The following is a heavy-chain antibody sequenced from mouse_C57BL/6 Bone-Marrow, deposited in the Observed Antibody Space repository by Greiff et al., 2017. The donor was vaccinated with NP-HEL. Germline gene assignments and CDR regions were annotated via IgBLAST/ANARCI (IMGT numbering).Heavy chain of an antibody. Sequence: QVQLKQSGPGLVQPSQSLSITCTVSGFSLTSYGVHWVRQSPGKGLEWLGVIWSGGSTDYNAAFISRLRISKDNSKSQVFFKMNSLQADDTAIYYCARLDYGSSYAYYYAMDYWGQGTSVTVSS. J-gene: IGHJ4*01. CDR2: IWSGGST. V-gene: IGHV2-2*01. D-gene: IGHD1-1*01. CDR3: ARLDYGSSYAYYYAMDY. CDR1: GFSLTSYG.